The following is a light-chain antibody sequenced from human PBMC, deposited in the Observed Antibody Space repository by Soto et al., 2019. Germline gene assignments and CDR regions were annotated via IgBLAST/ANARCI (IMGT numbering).Light chain of an antibody. V-gene: IGLV4-69*01. CDR2: LNSDGSH. CDR3: QTWGTGTAYVV. CDR1: SGHSSYA. Sequence: QLVLTQSPSASASLGASVKLTCTLSSGHSSYAIAWHQQQPEKGPRYLMKLNSDGSHSKGDGIPDRFSGSSSGAERYLTISSLQSEDEADYYCQTWGTGTAYVVFGGGTQLTVL. J-gene: IGLJ2*01.